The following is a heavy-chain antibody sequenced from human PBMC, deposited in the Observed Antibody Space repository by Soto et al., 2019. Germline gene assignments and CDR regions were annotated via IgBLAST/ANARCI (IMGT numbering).Heavy chain of an antibody. D-gene: IGHD6-19*01. J-gene: IGHJ4*02. V-gene: IGHV2-5*02. CDR3: AHRRESSGLYLLDFDY. CDR2: IYWDDDK. Sequence: QNTLKESGPTLVKPTQTLTLTCTFSGFSLSTSGVGVGWIRQPPGKALEWLALIYWDDDKRYSPSLKSRLTNTKDSTKHQVVLTMTNMDPVDTATYYCAHRRESSGLYLLDFDYWGQGTLVTVSS. CDR1: GFSLSTSGVG.